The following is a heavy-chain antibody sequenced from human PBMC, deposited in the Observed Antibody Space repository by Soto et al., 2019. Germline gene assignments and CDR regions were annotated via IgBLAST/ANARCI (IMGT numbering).Heavy chain of an antibody. V-gene: IGHV4-59*01. CDR2: INNSGGT. J-gene: IGHJ5*02. CDR1: GGSISRYN. Sequence: QVQLQESGPGLVKPSDTLSLTCTVSGGSISRYNWSWIRQPPGRGLEWIGYINNSGGTTYNPSPKSRPTLSVDTSNNQLSLKLSTVTAADSAVDYSARGVYCSSTSCYIRGSHTKLRFETWGPGTMVTVST. D-gene: IGHD2-2*02. CDR3: ARGVYCSSTSCYIRGSHTKLRFET.